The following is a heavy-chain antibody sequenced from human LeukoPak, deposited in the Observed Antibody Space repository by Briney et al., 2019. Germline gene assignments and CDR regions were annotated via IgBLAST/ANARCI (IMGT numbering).Heavy chain of an antibody. CDR1: GFTFSSYA. Sequence: GGSLRLSCAASGFTFSSYAMSWVRQAPGKGLEWVSAISGSGGSTYYADSVKGRFTISRDNSKNTLYLQMNSLRAEDTAVYYCAKDRNDYGGSSPYFDYWGQGTLVTVSS. CDR2: ISGSGGST. D-gene: IGHD4-23*01. J-gene: IGHJ4*02. V-gene: IGHV3-23*01. CDR3: AKDRNDYGGSSPYFDY.